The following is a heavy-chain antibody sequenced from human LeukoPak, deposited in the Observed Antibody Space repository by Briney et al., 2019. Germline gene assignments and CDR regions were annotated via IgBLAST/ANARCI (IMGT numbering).Heavy chain of an antibody. D-gene: IGHD1-26*01. J-gene: IGHJ4*02. V-gene: IGHV3-23*01. CDR1: TFTFSSYA. Sequence: AGGSLRLSCAASTFTFSSYAMSWVRQAPGKGLEWVSAISGSGGSTYYADSVKGRFTISRDNSKNTLYLQMNSLRAEDTAVYYCASAGLGAIGPFDYWGQGTLVTVSS. CDR3: ASAGLGAIGPFDY. CDR2: ISGSGGST.